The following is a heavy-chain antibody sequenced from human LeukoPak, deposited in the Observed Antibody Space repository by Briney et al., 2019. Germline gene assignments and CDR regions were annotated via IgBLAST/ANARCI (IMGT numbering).Heavy chain of an antibody. J-gene: IGHJ5*02. Sequence: SETLSLTCTVSGGSISSSSYYWGWIRQPPGKGLEWIGSIYYSGSTYYNPSLKSRVTISVDTSKNQFSLKLSSVTAADTAVYYCARPHGITTTVLGWFDPWGQGTLVTVSS. CDR2: IYYSGST. V-gene: IGHV4-39*01. CDR1: GGSISSSSYY. CDR3: ARPHGITTTVLGWFDP. D-gene: IGHD3-3*01.